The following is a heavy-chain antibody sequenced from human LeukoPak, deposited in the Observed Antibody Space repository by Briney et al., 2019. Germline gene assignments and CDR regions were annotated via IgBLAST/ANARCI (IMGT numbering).Heavy chain of an antibody. Sequence: SETLSLTCTVSGGSINNYYWTWIRQPAGKGLEWIGRIYASGSTNYNPSLESRVTMSVDTSKNQLFLRLRSVTAADTAVYYCARGRSGTTFLRDALDIWGQGTMVTVSP. J-gene: IGHJ3*02. V-gene: IGHV4-4*07. CDR2: IYASGST. CDR1: GGSINNYY. D-gene: IGHD2/OR15-2a*01. CDR3: ARGRSGTTFLRDALDI.